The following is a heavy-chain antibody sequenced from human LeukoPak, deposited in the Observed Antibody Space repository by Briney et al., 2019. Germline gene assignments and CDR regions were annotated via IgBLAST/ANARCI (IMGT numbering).Heavy chain of an antibody. CDR1: GYTLTEFS. CDR3: ATGGYSGYDLNY. CDR2: IDPEDGET. Sequence: GASVKVSCKVSGYTLTEFSMHWVRQAPGKGLEWMGGIDPEDGETNYAQKFQGRVTMTEDTSTDTAYMELSSLRSEDTAVYYCATGGYSGYDLNYWGQGTLATVSS. J-gene: IGHJ4*02. D-gene: IGHD5-12*01. V-gene: IGHV1-24*01.